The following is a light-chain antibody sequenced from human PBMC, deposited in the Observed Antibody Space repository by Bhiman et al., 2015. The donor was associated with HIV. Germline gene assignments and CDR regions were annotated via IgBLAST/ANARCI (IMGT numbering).Light chain of an antibody. V-gene: IGLV2-14*03. J-gene: IGLJ1*01. CDR2: DVS. Sequence: QSALTQPASVSGSPGQSITISCTGTRSDVGDNMLVSWYQQHPGKAPRLMIYDVSNRPSGISNRFSGSKSDNTASLTISGLQAEDEADYYCSSFTSSITYVFGTGTKVTVL. CDR3: SSFTSSITYV. CDR1: RSDVGDNML.